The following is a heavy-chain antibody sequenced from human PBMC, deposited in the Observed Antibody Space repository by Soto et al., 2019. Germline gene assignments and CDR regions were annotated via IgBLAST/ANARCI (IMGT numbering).Heavy chain of an antibody. CDR3: ARGQSGYDSYYYYYMDV. J-gene: IGHJ6*03. CDR1: GYTFTSYD. V-gene: IGHV1-8*01. D-gene: IGHD5-12*01. Sequence: APVKLSCKASGYTFTSYDINLLRQDTGQGLEWMGWMNPNSGNTGYAQKFQGRVTMTRNTSISTAYMELSSLRSEDTAVYYCARGQSGYDSYYYYYMDVWGKGTTVTVSS. CDR2: MNPNSGNT.